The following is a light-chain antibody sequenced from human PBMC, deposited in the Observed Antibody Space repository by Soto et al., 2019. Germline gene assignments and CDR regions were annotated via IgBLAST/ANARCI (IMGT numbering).Light chain of an antibody. Sequence: QSVLTQPPSASGIPGQRVTISCSGSSSNIGSNYVYWYQQLPGTAPKLLNYRNNQRPSGVPDRFSGSKSGTSASLAISGLRSEDEADYYCAAWDDSLSGVVFGGRTKLTVL. CDR1: SSNIGSNY. CDR3: AAWDDSLSGVV. J-gene: IGLJ2*01. CDR2: RNN. V-gene: IGLV1-47*01.